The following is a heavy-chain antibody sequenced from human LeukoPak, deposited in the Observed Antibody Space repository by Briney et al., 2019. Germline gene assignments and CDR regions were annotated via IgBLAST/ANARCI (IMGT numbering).Heavy chain of an antibody. V-gene: IGHV3-15*01. D-gene: IGHD2-15*01. Sequence: GSLRLSFVASGFAFSDAWMSWVRQAPGKGREWVGRIKSKIDGGTIDYAAPVKGRFTISRDDSRNTLYLQMNSLKTEDTAVYYCTTRRQDGWWGQGTLVTVSS. CDR2: IKSKIDGGTI. J-gene: IGHJ4*02. CDR3: TTRRQDGW. CDR1: GFAFSDAW.